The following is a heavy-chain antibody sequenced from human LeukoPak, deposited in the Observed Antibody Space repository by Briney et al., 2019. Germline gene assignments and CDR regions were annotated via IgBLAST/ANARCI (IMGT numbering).Heavy chain of an antibody. CDR1: GGSFSGYY. V-gene: IGHV4-34*01. CDR2: INHSGST. D-gene: IGHD6-13*01. J-gene: IGHJ4*02. Sequence: PSETLSLTCAVYGGSFSGYYWSWIRQPPGKGLEWIGEINHSGSTNYNPSLKSRVTISVDTSKNQFSLKLSSVTAADTAVYYCARGGIAAAGTVLSEWGQGTLVTVSS. CDR3: ARGGIAAAGTVLSE.